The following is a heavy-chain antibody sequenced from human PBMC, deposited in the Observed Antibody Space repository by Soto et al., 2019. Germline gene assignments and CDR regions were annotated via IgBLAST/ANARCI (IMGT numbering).Heavy chain of an antibody. Sequence: QVQLVESGGGVVQPGRSLRLSCAASGFTFSSYAMHWVRQAPGKGLEWVAVISYDGSNKYYADSVKGRFTISRDNSKNTLYLQMNSLRAGDTAVYYCARDMDGRVAATHFDYWGQGTLVTVSS. CDR1: GFTFSSYA. CDR2: ISYDGSNK. CDR3: ARDMDGRVAATHFDY. D-gene: IGHD1-26*01. V-gene: IGHV3-30-3*01. J-gene: IGHJ4*02.